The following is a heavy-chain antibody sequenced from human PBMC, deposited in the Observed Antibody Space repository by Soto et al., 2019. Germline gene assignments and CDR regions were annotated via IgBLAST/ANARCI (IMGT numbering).Heavy chain of an antibody. J-gene: IGHJ3*02. V-gene: IGHV4-59*01. CDR3: ARLPYYDTPPVTFDI. Sequence: SETLSLTCTVSGGSITSSYWSWIRRPPGKGLEWIAYIYDTGISGYTPSTSYNPSLKGRVTMSVDTSKSQFSLKLTSVTAADTAVYYCARLPYYDTPPVTFDIWGQGAMVTVSS. CDR2: IYDTGISGYTPST. D-gene: IGHD3-22*01. CDR1: GGSITSSY.